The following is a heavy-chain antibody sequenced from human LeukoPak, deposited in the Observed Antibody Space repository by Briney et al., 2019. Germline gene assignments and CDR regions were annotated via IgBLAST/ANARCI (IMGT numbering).Heavy chain of an antibody. D-gene: IGHD6-19*01. V-gene: IGHV3-23*01. CDR1: GFTFSSYV. J-gene: IGHJ4*02. Sequence: GGSLRLSCAASGFTFSSYVMSWVRQAPGKGLEWVSAISGSGGSTYYADSVKGRFTISRDNSKNTLYLQMNSLRAEDTAVYYCAKATHSSGCYDYWGQGTLVTVSS. CDR2: ISGSGGST. CDR3: AKATHSSGCYDY.